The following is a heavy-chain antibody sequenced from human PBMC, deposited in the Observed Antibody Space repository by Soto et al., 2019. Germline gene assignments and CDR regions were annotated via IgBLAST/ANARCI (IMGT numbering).Heavy chain of an antibody. D-gene: IGHD2-15*01. CDR1: GFTFSSYG. Sequence: RRLSCAASGFTFSSYGMHWVRQAPGKGLEWVAVIWYDGSNKYYADSVKGRFTISRDNSKNTLYLQMNSLRAEDTAVYYCARDAPNCSGGSCYSGRGYFDYWGQGTLVTVSS. V-gene: IGHV3-33*01. J-gene: IGHJ4*02. CDR2: IWYDGSNK. CDR3: ARDAPNCSGGSCYSGRGYFDY.